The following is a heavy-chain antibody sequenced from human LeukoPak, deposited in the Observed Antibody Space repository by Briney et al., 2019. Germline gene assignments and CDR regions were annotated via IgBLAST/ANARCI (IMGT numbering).Heavy chain of an antibody. CDR1: GGSISSYH. Sequence: SETLSLTCSVSGGSISSYHWSWIRQPPGKGLEWIGYISYSGYTNYNPSLQSRVTISLDRSKNQFSLKLTSVTAADTALYYCARGVAVAGFKYWGQGTLVSVSS. V-gene: IGHV4-59*12. J-gene: IGHJ4*02. D-gene: IGHD6-19*01. CDR3: ARGVAVAGFKY. CDR2: ISYSGYT.